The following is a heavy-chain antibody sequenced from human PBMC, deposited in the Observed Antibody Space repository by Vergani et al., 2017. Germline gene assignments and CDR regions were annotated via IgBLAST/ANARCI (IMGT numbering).Heavy chain of an antibody. Sequence: QVQLQQWGAGLLKPSETLSLTCAVSGGSISSSSYYWGWIRQPPGKGLEWIGSIYYSGSTYYNPSLKSRVTISVDTSKNQFSLKLSSVTAADTAVYYCARGSLFEGVVVPAAMFYWGQGTLVTVSS. CDR1: GGSISSSSYY. CDR3: ARGSLFEGVVVPAAMFY. CDR2: IYYSGST. V-gene: IGHV4-39*01. D-gene: IGHD2-2*01. J-gene: IGHJ4*02.